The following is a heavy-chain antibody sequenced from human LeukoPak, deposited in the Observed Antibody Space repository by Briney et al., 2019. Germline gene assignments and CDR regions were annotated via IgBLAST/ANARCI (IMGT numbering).Heavy chain of an antibody. D-gene: IGHD4-17*01. J-gene: IGHJ4*02. CDR3: AKRPSHYGYYVSYFDY. CDR2: ISDDGRSK. Sequence: AGSLTLSCAAYGFCFISYCRHWVRRPPGKGLEWVGVISDDGRSKDYADSVKARFTISRDNSQDTLYLQMNSPRHENTAVYYCAKRPSHYGYYVSYFDYWGQGTLATVSS. V-gene: IGHV3-30*18. CDR1: GFCFISYC.